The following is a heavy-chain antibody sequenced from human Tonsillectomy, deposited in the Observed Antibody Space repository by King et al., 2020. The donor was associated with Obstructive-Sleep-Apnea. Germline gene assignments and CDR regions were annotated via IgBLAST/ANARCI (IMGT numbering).Heavy chain of an antibody. J-gene: IGHJ3*02. CDR3: ARDLITGEGSQYAFDI. Sequence: VQLVESGGGLVKPGGSLRLSCAASGFTFSSYTMNWVRQAPGKGLEWVSSISSSSSYICYANSLKGRFTIARDNAKNSLYLEMNSLRAEDTAVYYCARDLITGEGSQYAFDIWGQGTMVTVSS. CDR2: ISSSSSYI. V-gene: IGHV3-21*01. D-gene: IGHD1-20*01. CDR1: GFTFSSYT.